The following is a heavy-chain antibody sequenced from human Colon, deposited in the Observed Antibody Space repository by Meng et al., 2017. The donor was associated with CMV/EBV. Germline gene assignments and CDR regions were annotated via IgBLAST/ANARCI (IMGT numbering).Heavy chain of an antibody. J-gene: IGHJ4*02. CDR2: IDNYGTIT. CDR3: GRDLSGERDH. V-gene: IGHV3-74*01. CDR1: GFIFSNYW. Sequence: EVELVESGGGFVQPGGFLRLSCAGSGFIFSNYWMHWVRQVPGGGLLWVSRIDNYGTITSYADSVKGRFTISRDNAKNTLYLQIDSLRVDDSAVYYCGRDLSGERDHWGQGTLVTVSS. D-gene: IGHD1-26*01.